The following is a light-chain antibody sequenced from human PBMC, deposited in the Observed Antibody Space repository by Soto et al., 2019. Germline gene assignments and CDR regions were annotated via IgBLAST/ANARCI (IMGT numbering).Light chain of an antibody. V-gene: IGKV3-20*01. J-gene: IGKJ2*01. CDR1: QSVSSSY. Sequence: EIVLTQSPGTLSLSPGERATLSCRASQSVSSSYIAWYQQNPGQAPMLLIYGASSRSTGIPDRFSGSGSGTDFTLTISRLEPEAFAVYFCQQYGRSPPFTFGQGTKVEIK. CDR3: QQYGRSPPFT. CDR2: GAS.